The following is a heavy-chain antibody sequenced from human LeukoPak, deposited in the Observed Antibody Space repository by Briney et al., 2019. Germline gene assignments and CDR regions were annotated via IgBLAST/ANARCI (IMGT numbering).Heavy chain of an antibody. V-gene: IGHV1-2*02. J-gene: IGHJ6*03. CDR3: ARVAAEVVGVPGAIGFGWLRRDYYYMDV. D-gene: IGHD2-2*02. Sequence: ASVKVSCKASGYTFTGHYIHWVRQAPGQGLEWMGWINPNSGVTHYPQKFQGRVTMTRDMSTSTVYMELSSLRSEDTAVYYCARVAAEVVGVPGAIGFGWLRRDYYYMDVWGKGTTVTVSS. CDR1: GYTFTGHY. CDR2: INPNSGVT.